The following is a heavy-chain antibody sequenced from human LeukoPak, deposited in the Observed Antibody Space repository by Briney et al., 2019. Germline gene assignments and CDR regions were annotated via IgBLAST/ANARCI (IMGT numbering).Heavy chain of an antibody. V-gene: IGHV3-21*01. Sequence: PGGSLRPSCAASGFTFSSYSMNWVRQAPGKGLEWVSSISSSSSYIYYADSVKGRFTISRDNAKNSLYLQMNSLRAEDTAVYYCARSISGSYSYFDYWGQGTLVTVSS. D-gene: IGHD1-26*01. CDR1: GFTFSSYS. CDR2: ISSSSSYI. CDR3: ARSISGSYSYFDY. J-gene: IGHJ4*02.